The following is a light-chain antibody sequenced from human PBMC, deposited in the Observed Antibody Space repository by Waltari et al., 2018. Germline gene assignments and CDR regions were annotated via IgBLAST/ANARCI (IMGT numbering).Light chain of an antibody. Sequence: QSVLSQPPSASGAPGQWVSISCSASSSNIGTNTVTWYQQLPGTAPKVLVFANYHRPSGVPDRFSASKSGTSASLVISGLQSEDEADYFCATWDDSLIGRVFGGGTKLTVL. V-gene: IGLV1-44*01. CDR2: ANY. J-gene: IGLJ3*02. CDR1: SSNIGTNT. CDR3: ATWDDSLIGRV.